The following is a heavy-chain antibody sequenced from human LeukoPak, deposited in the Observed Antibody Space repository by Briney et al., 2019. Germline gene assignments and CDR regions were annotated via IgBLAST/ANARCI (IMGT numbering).Heavy chain of an antibody. CDR1: GFTFSNAW. CDR3: TTDIWTYCKIDY. J-gene: IGHJ4*02. Sequence: GGSLRLSCAASGFTFSNAWMNWVRQAPGKGLEWVGRIKSKTDGGTTDYAAPVKGRFTISRDDSKNTLYLQMNGLKTEDTAMYYCTTDIWTYCKIDYWGQGTLVTVSS. V-gene: IGHV3-15*01. D-gene: IGHD3/OR15-3a*01. CDR2: IKSKTDGGTT.